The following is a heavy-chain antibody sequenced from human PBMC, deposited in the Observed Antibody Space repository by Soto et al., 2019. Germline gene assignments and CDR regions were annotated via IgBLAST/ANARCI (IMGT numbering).Heavy chain of an antibody. D-gene: IGHD4-17*01. CDR1: GFPFYTYA. J-gene: IGHJ2*01. CDR3: ARSPATYDYGGNSVFWYFDL. Sequence: QVQLVESGGGVVQPGRFLRLSCAASGFPFYTYAMHWVRQAPGKGLEWVAVISYAGDTKYYADSVQGRFTISRDNSNNALYLQMSSLRPEDTAVYSCARSPATYDYGGNSVFWYFDLWGRGTPVTVSS. V-gene: IGHV3-30*15. CDR2: ISYAGDTK.